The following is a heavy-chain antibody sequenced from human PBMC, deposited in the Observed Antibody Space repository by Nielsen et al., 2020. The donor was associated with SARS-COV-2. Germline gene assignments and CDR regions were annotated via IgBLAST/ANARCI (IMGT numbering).Heavy chain of an antibody. CDR1: GYTLSQLS. CDR3: ATSLVAAIFGVLDY. Sequence: ASVKVSCKVSGYTLSQLSIHWVRQAPGKGLEWMGGFDPGDAETVYAQQFQGRITMTEDTSADTAYMDLSSLRTEDTAVYYCATSLVAAIFGVLDYWGPGTLVTVSS. D-gene: IGHD3-3*01. J-gene: IGHJ4*02. CDR2: FDPGDAET. V-gene: IGHV1-24*01.